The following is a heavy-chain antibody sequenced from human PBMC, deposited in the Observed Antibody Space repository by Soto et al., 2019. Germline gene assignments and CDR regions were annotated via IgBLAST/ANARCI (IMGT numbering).Heavy chain of an antibody. D-gene: IGHD3-22*01. Sequence: PSETLSLTCIVSGGSITSYHWSWIRQFPGKGLEWIAYTSYTGNTNYNPSLQSRVTISIDTSKNQLSLKVTSMTAADTAVYYCARVRYYDSSGYYYGPPDYWGQGTLVTVSS. CDR1: GGSITSYH. J-gene: IGHJ4*02. V-gene: IGHV4-59*01. CDR3: ARVRYYDSSGYYYGPPDY. CDR2: TSYTGNT.